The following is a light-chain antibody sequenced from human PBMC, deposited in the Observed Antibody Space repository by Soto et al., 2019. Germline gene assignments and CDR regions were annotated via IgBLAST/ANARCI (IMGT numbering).Light chain of an antibody. CDR1: QSVSSSY. Sequence: EIVLTQSPGTLSLSPGETATLSCRARQSVSSSYLAWYQQKPGQAPRLLIYGASSRATGIPDRFSGSGSGTDFTLTISRLEPEDFAVYYCQQYGSSPSITFGQGTRLEIK. J-gene: IGKJ5*01. CDR3: QQYGSSPSIT. V-gene: IGKV3-20*01. CDR2: GAS.